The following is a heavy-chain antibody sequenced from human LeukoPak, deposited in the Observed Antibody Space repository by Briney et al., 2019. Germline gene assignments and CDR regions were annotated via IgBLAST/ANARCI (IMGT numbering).Heavy chain of an antibody. D-gene: IGHD3-22*01. Sequence: GGTLRLSCAASGYPFGDYAMHWVRQASAKGLEGVSLISEHGFSRYYADSVKGRFTTPRDNSKNSLYLQMTSPRTEDTGLYYCAKDIPPEGRKYYYDSSGSENWGQGTLVTVSS. CDR3: AKDIPPEGRKYYYDSSGSEN. V-gene: IGHV3-43*02. CDR2: ISEHGFSR. CDR1: GYPFGDYA. J-gene: IGHJ4*02.